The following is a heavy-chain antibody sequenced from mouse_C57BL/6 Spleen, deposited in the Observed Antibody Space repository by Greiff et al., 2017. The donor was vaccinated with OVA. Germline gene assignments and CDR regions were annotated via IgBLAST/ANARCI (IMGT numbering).Heavy chain of an antibody. J-gene: IGHJ2*01. V-gene: IGHV5-4*01. CDR1: GFTFSSFA. CDR3: AREGGTTMVTTRYFDY. CDR2: ISDGGSYT. Sequence: EVQGVESGGGLVKPGGSLKLSCAASGFTFSSFAMSWVRQTPEKRLEWVATISDGGSYTYYPDNVKGRFTISRDNAKNNLYLQMSHLKSEDTAMYYCAREGGTTMVTTRYFDYWGQGTTLTVSS. D-gene: IGHD2-2*01.